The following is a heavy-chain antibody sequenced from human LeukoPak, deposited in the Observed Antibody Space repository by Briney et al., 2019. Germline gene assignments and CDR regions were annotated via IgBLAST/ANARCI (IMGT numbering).Heavy chain of an antibody. Sequence: GESLKISCKGSGYSFTSYWIGWVRQMPGKGLEWVGIIYPGASDTRYRPSFQGQVTISADKSITTAYLQWSSLKASDTAMYYCARRPGLTAASYYWGQGTLVTVSS. D-gene: IGHD6-13*01. CDR2: IYPGASDT. V-gene: IGHV5-51*01. J-gene: IGHJ4*02. CDR3: ARRPGLTAASYY. CDR1: GYSFTSYW.